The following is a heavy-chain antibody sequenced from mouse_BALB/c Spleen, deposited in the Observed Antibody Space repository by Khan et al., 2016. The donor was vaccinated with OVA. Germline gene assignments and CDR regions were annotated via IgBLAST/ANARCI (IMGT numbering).Heavy chain of an antibody. J-gene: IGHJ3*01. CDR1: GFTFSTYG. CDR2: ISSGGSYT. Sequence: EVELVESGGDLMKPGGSLKLSCAASGFTFSTYGMSWVRQTPDKRLEWVATISSGGSYTYYPDNVKGRFTISRDNAKNTLYLQMSSLKSEDTAMYYCARLAYYYDSEGFAYWGKGTLVTVSA. CDR3: ARLAYYYDSEGFAY. V-gene: IGHV5-6*01. D-gene: IGHD1-1*01.